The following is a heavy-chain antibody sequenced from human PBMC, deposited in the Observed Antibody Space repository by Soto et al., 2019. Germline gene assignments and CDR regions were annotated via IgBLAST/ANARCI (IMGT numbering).Heavy chain of an antibody. Sequence: ASVKVSCKASGGTFSSYAISWVRQGPGQGLEWMGGVMPIFGTANYAQKLQVRVTITADESTSTAYMKQSSLRSEDTGVYYCPRRGYDDSSGYSPYYWFGPWEQRCRVTV. CDR2: VMPIFGTA. CDR1: GGTFSSYA. J-gene: IGHJ5*02. CDR3: PRRGYDDSSGYSPYYWFGP. V-gene: IGHV1-69*13. D-gene: IGHD3-22*01.